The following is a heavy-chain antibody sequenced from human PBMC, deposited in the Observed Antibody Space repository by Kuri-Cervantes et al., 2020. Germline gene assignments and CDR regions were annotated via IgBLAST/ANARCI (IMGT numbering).Heavy chain of an antibody. V-gene: IGHV4-39*01. CDR1: GGSISSSSYY. CDR2: IYYSGST. D-gene: IGHD6-19*01. Sequence: SETLSLTCTVSGGSISSSSYYWGWIRQPPGKGLEWIGSIYYSGSTYYNPSLKSRVTTSVDTSKNQFSLKLSSVTAADTAVYYCARRGSGWSLVYWGQGTLVTVSS. CDR3: ARRGSGWSLVY. J-gene: IGHJ4*02.